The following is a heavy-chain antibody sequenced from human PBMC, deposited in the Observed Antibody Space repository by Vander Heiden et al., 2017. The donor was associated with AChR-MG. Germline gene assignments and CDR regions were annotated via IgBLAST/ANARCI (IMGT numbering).Heavy chain of an antibody. CDR1: GGTFSSYA. V-gene: IGHV1-69*01. J-gene: IGHJ6*03. Sequence: QVQLVQSGAEVKKPGSSVKVSCKASGGTFSSYAISWVRQAPGQGLEWMGGIIPIFGTANYAQKFQGRVTITADESTSTAYMELSSLRSEDTAVYYCAREGRYCSGGSCYHDEFYYYYYYMDVWGKGTTVTVSS. CDR2: IIPIFGTA. CDR3: AREGRYCSGGSCYHDEFYYYYYYMDV. D-gene: IGHD2-15*01.